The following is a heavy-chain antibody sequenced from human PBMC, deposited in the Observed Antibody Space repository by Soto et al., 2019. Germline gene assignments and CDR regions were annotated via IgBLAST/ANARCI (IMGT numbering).Heavy chain of an antibody. CDR1: GFTFSSYS. Sequence: EVQLVESGGGLVKPGGPLRLSCAASGFTFSSYSMNWVRQAPGKGLEWVSSISSSSSYIYYADSVKGRFTISRDNAKNSLYLQMNSLRAEDTAVYYCAGGAAITIFGVAPTDNWFDPWGQGTLVTVSS. D-gene: IGHD3-3*01. J-gene: IGHJ5*02. CDR3: AGGAAITIFGVAPTDNWFDP. CDR2: ISSSSSYI. V-gene: IGHV3-21*01.